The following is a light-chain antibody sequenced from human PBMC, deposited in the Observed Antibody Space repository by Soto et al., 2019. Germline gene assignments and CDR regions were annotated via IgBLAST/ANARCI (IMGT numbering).Light chain of an antibody. J-gene: IGKJ5*01. CDR3: QQYGSSPPIT. V-gene: IGKV3-11*01. CDR1: QSVSTY. CDR2: EAS. Sequence: EVVLTQSPATMSLYPGEGATLSCRASQSVSTYLAWYQQKPGQAPRLLIFEASKRATGIPDRISGSGSGTDFTLTISSLEPEDFAVYYCQQYGSSPPITFGQGTRLE.